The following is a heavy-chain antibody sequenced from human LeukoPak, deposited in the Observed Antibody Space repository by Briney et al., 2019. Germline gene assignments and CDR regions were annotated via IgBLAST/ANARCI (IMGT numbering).Heavy chain of an antibody. CDR2: INSDGSST. J-gene: IGHJ4*02. V-gene: IGHV3-74*01. CDR1: GFTFSSYW. D-gene: IGHD6-13*01. Sequence: PGGSLRLSCAASGFTFSSYWMHWVRQAPGKGLVWVSRINSDGSSTNYADSVKGRFTISRDNAKNTLFLQMKSLRAEDTAVYYCASGSSWAHDYWGQETLVTVSS. CDR3: ASGSSWAHDY.